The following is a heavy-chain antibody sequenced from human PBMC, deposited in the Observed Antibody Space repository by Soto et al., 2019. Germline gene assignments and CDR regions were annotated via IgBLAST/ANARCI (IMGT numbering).Heavy chain of an antibody. V-gene: IGHV3-30-3*01. CDR1: GFTFSSYA. CDR2: ISYDGSNK. CDR3: AREYYYDSSGLGS. Sequence: GGSLRLSCAASGFTFSSYAMHWVRQAPGKGLEWVAVISYDGSNKYYADSVKGRFTISRDNSKNTLYLQMNSLRAEDTAVYYCAREYYYDSSGLGSWGQGTLVTVSS. J-gene: IGHJ4*02. D-gene: IGHD3-22*01.